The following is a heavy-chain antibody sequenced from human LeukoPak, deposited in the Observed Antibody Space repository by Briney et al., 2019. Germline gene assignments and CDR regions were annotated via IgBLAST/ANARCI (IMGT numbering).Heavy chain of an antibody. CDR2: ISAYNGNT. D-gene: IGHD2-2*02. CDR1: GYTFTSYG. Sequence: GASVKVSCKASGYTFTSYGNSWVRQAPGQGLEWMGWISAYNGNTNYAQKLQGRVTMTTDTSTSTAYMELRSLRSDDTAVYYCARAVVVPAAINYYYYYGMDVWGQGTTVTVSS. J-gene: IGHJ6*02. CDR3: ARAVVVPAAINYYYYYGMDV. V-gene: IGHV1-18*01.